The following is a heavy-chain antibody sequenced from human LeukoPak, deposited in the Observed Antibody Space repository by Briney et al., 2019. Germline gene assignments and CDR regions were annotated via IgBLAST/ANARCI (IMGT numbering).Heavy chain of an antibody. CDR1: GFTFSSYG. D-gene: IGHD3-22*01. V-gene: IGHV3-23*01. Sequence: PGGSLRLSCAASGFTFSSYGMSWVRQAPGKGLEWVSAISGSGGSTYYADSVKGRFTISRDNSKNTLYLQMNSLRAEDTAVYYCARATYYYDSSGYYYGGGDFDYWGQGTLVTVSS. CDR2: ISGSGGST. CDR3: ARATYYYDSSGYYYGGGDFDY. J-gene: IGHJ4*02.